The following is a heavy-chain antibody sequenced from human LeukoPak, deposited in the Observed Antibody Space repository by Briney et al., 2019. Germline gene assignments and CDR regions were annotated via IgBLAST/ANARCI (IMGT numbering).Heavy chain of an antibody. CDR2: IYPGDSDT. V-gene: IGHV5-51*01. CDR1: GYSFTSYW. CDR3: ARSWRGGGPMAFYYYYGMDV. J-gene: IGHJ6*02. Sequence: RGESLKISCKGSGYSFTSYWIGWVRQMPGKGLEWMGIIYPGDSDTRYSPSFQGQVTISADKSISTAYLQWSSLKASDTAMYYCARSWRGGGPMAFYYYYGMDVWGQGTTVTASS. D-gene: IGHD3-10*01.